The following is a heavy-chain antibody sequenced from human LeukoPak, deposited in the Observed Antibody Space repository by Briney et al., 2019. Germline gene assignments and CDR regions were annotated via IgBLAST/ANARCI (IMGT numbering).Heavy chain of an antibody. CDR1: GYTFTSYW. V-gene: IGHV1-46*01. CDR3: ARDLIVGATFLDY. D-gene: IGHD1-26*01. J-gene: IGHJ4*02. Sequence: ASVKVSCKASGYTFTSYWIQWVRQAPGQGLEWMGLINPDGGSTAYAHRFQGRVIMTRDTSTSTAYMDLSSLRSEDTAVYYCARDLIVGATFLDYWGQGTLVTVSS. CDR2: INPDGGST.